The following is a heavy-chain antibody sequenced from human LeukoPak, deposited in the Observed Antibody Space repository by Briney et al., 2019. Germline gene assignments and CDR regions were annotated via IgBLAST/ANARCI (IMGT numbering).Heavy chain of an antibody. V-gene: IGHV2-26*01. CDR3: ARISRYNYDFDY. Sequence: SGPTLVKPTQTLTLTCTFSGFSLSNAKVGVSWVRQPPGKALEWLAHIFSNDEKSYNTSLKSRLTISKDTSKSQVVLTMTNMDPVDTATYYCARISRYNYDFDYWGQGTLVTVSS. CDR1: GFSLSNAKVG. J-gene: IGHJ4*02. CDR2: IFSNDEK. D-gene: IGHD3-22*01.